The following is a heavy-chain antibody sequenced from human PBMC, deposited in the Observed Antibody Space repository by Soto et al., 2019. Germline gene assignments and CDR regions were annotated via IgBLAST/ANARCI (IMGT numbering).Heavy chain of an antibody. Sequence: PGEALKISCKGSGYSFSNYWIAWVRQMPGKGLEWIWIIYPGYSDTTYSPSFQGQVSISADKSIGTAYLQWRTLKASDNAMYYCARRNSLYTNSVPSDYFDYWGQGTLVTVSS. D-gene: IGHD6-6*01. CDR2: IYPGYSDT. CDR1: GYSFSNYW. V-gene: IGHV5-51*01. CDR3: ARRNSLYTNSVPSDYFDY. J-gene: IGHJ4*02.